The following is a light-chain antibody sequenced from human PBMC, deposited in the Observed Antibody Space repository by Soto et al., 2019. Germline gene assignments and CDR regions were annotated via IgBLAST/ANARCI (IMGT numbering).Light chain of an antibody. CDR1: QGIAPY. J-gene: IGKJ4*01. CDR3: QKYNSAPLT. V-gene: IGKV1-27*01. CDR2: ATS. Sequence: DVQMTQSPSSRSAFVGDRVTITCRASQGIAPYLAWFQQKPGKVPKLLIYATSTLQSGVPSRFSGSGSGTDFTLTINSLQLEDVGTYYCQKYNSAPLTFGGGTKVEIK.